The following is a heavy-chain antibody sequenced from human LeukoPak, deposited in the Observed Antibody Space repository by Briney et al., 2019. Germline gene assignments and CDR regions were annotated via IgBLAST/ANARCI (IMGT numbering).Heavy chain of an antibody. D-gene: IGHD3-22*01. CDR2: IYYSGST. CDR1: GGSISSSSYY. Sequence: SQTLSLTCTVSGGSISSSSYYWGWIRQPPGKGLEWIGSIYYSGSTYYNPSLKSRVTISVDTSKNQFSLKLSSVTAADTAMYYCARRLLADSSGYYHADAFDIWGQGTMVTVSS. J-gene: IGHJ3*02. V-gene: IGHV4-39*07. CDR3: ARRLLADSSGYYHADAFDI.